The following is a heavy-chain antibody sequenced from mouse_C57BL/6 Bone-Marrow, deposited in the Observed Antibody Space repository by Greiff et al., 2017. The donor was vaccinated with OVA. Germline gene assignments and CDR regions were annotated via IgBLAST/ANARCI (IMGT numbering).Heavy chain of an antibody. J-gene: IGHJ1*03. Sequence: EVKLEESGPGLVKPSQSLSLTCSVTGYSITSGYYWNWIRQFPGNKLEWMGYISYDGSNNYNPSLKNRISITRDTSKNQFFLKLNSVTTEDTATYYCARLVWYFDVWGTGTTVTVSS. CDR2: ISYDGSN. V-gene: IGHV3-6*01. CDR1: GYSITSGYY. CDR3: ARLVWYFDV.